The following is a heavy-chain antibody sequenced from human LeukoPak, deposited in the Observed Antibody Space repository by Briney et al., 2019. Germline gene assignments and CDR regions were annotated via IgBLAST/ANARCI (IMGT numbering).Heavy chain of an antibody. Sequence: SQTLSLTCAITGDSVSSSAAWNWIRQSPSRGLEWLGRTYYKSKWYNNYAVSVKSRITIKSDTSKNQFSLQLNSVTPEDTAVYYCARGNEGLQHWRQGTLVTVSS. CDR2: TYYKSKWYN. V-gene: IGHV6-1*01. CDR3: ARGNEGLQH. CDR1: GDSVSSSAA. J-gene: IGHJ1*01.